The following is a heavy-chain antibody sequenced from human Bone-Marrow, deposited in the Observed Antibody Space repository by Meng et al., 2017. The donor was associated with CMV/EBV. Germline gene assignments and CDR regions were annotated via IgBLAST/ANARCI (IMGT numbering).Heavy chain of an antibody. D-gene: IGHD1-7*01. CDR2: IYYSGST. J-gene: IGHJ4*02. CDR3: ARATGWTGTVHY. CDR1: GGAISSGDYY. Sequence: QVQLQESVPVLVKPSQTLSLTCTVSGGAISSGDYYWSWIRQPPGKGLEWIGYIYYSGSTYYNPSLKSRVTISVDTSKNQFSLKLSSVTAADTAVYYCARATGWTGTVHYWGQGTLVTVSS. V-gene: IGHV4-30-4*08.